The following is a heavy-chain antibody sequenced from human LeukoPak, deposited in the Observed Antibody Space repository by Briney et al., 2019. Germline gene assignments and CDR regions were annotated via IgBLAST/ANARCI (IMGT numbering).Heavy chain of an antibody. V-gene: IGHV3-7*01. Sequence: PGGSLRLSCAASGFTFSSYWMSWVRQAPGKGLEWVANIKQDGSEKYYVDSVKGRFTISRDNAKNSLYLQMNSLRAEDTAVYYCARAANYIVVVPTAIPNCFDPWGQGTLVTVSS. CDR3: ARAANYIVVVPTAIPNCFDP. CDR2: IKQDGSEK. CDR1: GFTFSSYW. D-gene: IGHD2-2*01. J-gene: IGHJ5*02.